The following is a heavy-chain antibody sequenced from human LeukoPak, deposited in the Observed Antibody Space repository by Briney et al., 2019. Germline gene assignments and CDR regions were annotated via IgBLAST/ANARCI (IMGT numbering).Heavy chain of an antibody. CDR1: GGSFSGYY. CDR3: ARALRINYGSGSYYDDY. Sequence: SETLSLTCAVYGGSFSGYYWSWMRQPPGKGMQWIGEINHSGSTNYNPSLKSRVTISVDTSKNQFSLKLSSVTAADTAVYYCARALRINYGSGSYYDDYWGQGTLVTVSS. D-gene: IGHD3-10*01. CDR2: INHSGST. J-gene: IGHJ4*02. V-gene: IGHV4-34*01.